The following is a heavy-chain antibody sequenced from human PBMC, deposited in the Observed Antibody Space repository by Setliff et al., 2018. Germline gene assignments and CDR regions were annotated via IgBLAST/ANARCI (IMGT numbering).Heavy chain of an antibody. J-gene: IGHJ4*02. CDR2: VSYDGSAK. D-gene: IGHD3-10*01. Sequence: PGGSLRLSCAASGFNFSTYAMHWVRQAPGKGLEWVAIVSYDGSAKFYTDSVKGRFTISRDNSKNTVDLQMNSLRADDTAVYRCATDWSRGDSGNYLRLDYWGPGTLVTVSS. CDR1: GFNFSTYA. CDR3: ATDWSRGDSGNYLRLDY. V-gene: IGHV3-30*03.